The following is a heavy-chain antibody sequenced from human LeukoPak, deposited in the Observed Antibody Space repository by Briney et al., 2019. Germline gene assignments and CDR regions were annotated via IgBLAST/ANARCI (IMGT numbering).Heavy chain of an antibody. CDR3: ARDLVGATPY. Sequence: GGSLRLSCAASGFTVSSNYMSWVRQAPGKGLEWVSVIYSGGSTYYADSVRGRFTISRDDSKNTLYLHMNSLRAEDTAVYYCARDLVGATPYWGQGTLVTVSS. CDR2: IYSGGST. J-gene: IGHJ4*02. CDR1: GFTVSSNY. V-gene: IGHV3-66*01. D-gene: IGHD1-26*01.